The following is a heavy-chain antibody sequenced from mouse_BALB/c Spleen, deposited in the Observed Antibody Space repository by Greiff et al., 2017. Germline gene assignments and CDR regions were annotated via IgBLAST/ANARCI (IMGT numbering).Heavy chain of an antibody. J-gene: IGHJ3*01. CDR1: GYTFTSYN. CDR2: IYPGNGDT. Sequence: QVQLQQPGAELVKPGASVKMSCKASGYTFTSYNMHWVKQTPGQGLEWIGAIYPGNGDTTYNQKFKGKATLTADKSSSTAYMQLSSLTSEDSAVYYCARWDYDGAYWGQGTLVTVSA. V-gene: IGHV1-12*01. D-gene: IGHD2-4*01. CDR3: ARWDYDGAY.